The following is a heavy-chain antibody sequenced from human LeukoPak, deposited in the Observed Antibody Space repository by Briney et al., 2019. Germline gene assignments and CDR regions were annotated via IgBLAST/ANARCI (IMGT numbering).Heavy chain of an antibody. CDR1: GGSISSYY. Sequence: SETLSLTCTVSGGSISSYYWSWIRQPPGKGLEWIGYIYYSGSTNYNPSLKSRVTISVDTSKNQFSLKLSSVTAADTAVYYCARALAGTTGWYFDYWGQGTLVTASS. D-gene: IGHD1-1*01. J-gene: IGHJ4*02. CDR2: IYYSGST. CDR3: ARALAGTTGWYFDY. V-gene: IGHV4-59*01.